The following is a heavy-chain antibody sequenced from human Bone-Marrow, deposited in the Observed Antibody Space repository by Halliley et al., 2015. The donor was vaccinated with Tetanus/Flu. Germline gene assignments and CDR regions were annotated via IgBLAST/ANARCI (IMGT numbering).Heavy chain of an antibody. CDR2: INNGGTT. D-gene: IGHD3-3*01. J-gene: IGHJ5*02. CDR1: GGSISNYF. CDR3: ASGGNYDFWSGSGAPWFDP. V-gene: IGHV4-59*01. Sequence: TLSLTCTVSGGSISNYFWSWIRQPPGKGLEWIGYINNGGTTHYNPSLTSRVTISVDTSKNQFSLKLSSVTAADTAVYYCASGGNYDFWSGSGAPWFDPWGQGTLVTVSS.